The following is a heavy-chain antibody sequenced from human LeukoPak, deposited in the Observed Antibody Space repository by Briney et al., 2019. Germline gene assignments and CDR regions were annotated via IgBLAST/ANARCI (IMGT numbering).Heavy chain of an antibody. CDR2: INHSGST. Sequence: SETLSLTCDVYGGSFSGYYWSWIRQPPGKGLEWIGEINHSGSTNYNPSLKSRVTISVDTSKNQFSLKLSSVTAADTAVYYCARGGIVVVVAATSFDIWGQGTMVTVSS. CDR3: ARGGIVVVVAATSFDI. J-gene: IGHJ3*02. V-gene: IGHV4-34*01. CDR1: GGSFSGYY. D-gene: IGHD2-15*01.